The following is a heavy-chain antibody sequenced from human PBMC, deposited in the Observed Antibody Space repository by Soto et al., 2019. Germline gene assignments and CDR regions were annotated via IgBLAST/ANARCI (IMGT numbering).Heavy chain of an antibody. V-gene: IGHV3-48*03. CDR2: ISSSGSTT. D-gene: IGHD3-3*01. Sequence: AGSLRLSCAASGFTFSSYDMNWVRQARGKGLEWVSYISSSGSTTYYGDTVKGRFTISRDNAKNSLYLQMNSLRAEDTAVYYCARGGYYNDRGVFDIWGQGTMVTVSS. CDR1: GFTFSSYD. CDR3: ARGGYYNDRGVFDI. J-gene: IGHJ3*02.